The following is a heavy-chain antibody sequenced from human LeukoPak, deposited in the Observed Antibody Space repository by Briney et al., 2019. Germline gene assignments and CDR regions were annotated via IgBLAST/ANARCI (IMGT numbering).Heavy chain of an antibody. D-gene: IGHD2-15*01. V-gene: IGHV3-48*03. Sequence: GGSLRLSCAASGFTFSSYEMNWVRQAPGKGLEWVSYISSSGTTIYYADSVKGRFTISRDNAKNSLYLQMNSLRAEDRAVYYCARIVVPVLGLDPWGQGTLVTVSS. J-gene: IGHJ5*02. CDR3: ARIVVPVLGLDP. CDR1: GFTFSSYE. CDR2: ISSSGTTI.